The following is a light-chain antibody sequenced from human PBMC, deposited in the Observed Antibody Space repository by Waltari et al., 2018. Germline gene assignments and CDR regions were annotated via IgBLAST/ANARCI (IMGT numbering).Light chain of an antibody. J-gene: IGKJ1*01. Sequence: DIVMTQSPDSLAVSLGARATINCKSSQSVLYSSNNQNYLAWYQQKPGQPPKLLIYWASTREPGVPDRFSGSGSGTDFTLTISSLQAEDVAVYYCQQYYSTPWTFGQGTKVEIK. CDR1: QSVLYSSNNQNY. CDR2: WAS. CDR3: QQYYSTPWT. V-gene: IGKV4-1*01.